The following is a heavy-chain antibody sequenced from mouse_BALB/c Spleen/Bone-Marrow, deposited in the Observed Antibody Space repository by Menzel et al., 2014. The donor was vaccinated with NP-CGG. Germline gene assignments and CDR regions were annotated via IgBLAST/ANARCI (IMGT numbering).Heavy chain of an antibody. J-gene: IGHJ2*01. CDR1: GYAFTSYN. Sequence: EVQLQQSGPELVKPGASVKVSCKASGYAFTSYNMYWMKRSHGESLEWIGYIDPYNGGTSYNQKFKGKATLTVDKSSSTAYMHLNSLTSEDSAVYYCARQKTIYYGNYFDYWGQGTTLTVSS. V-gene: IGHV1S135*01. CDR2: IDPYNGGT. CDR3: ARQKTIYYGNYFDY. D-gene: IGHD2-1*01.